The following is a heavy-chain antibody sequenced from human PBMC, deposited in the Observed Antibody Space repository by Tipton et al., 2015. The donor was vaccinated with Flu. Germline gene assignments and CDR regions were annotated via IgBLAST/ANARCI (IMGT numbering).Heavy chain of an antibody. CDR3: ARDSISRRTYYFDY. J-gene: IGHJ4*02. Sequence: SLRLSCAASGFTVSDNYMSWVRQAPGKGLEWVSVIYTGGITYTADSVKGRFSISRDNSKNTLYLQMNSLRVEDMAVYYCARDSISRRTYYFDYWGQGTLVTVSS. V-gene: IGHV3-53*01. CDR2: IYTGGIT. D-gene: IGHD2/OR15-2a*01. CDR1: GFTVSDNY.